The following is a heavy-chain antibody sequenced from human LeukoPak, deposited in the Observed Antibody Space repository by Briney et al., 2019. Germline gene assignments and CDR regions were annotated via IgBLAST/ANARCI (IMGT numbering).Heavy chain of an antibody. CDR3: ARDLSGPFDY. CDR2: ISGTGSST. J-gene: IGHJ4*02. CDR1: GFTFNTYA. D-gene: IGHD3-10*01. Sequence: GGSLRLSCAASGFTFNTYAMSWVRQAPGKGLEWVSGISGTGSSTYYADSVKGRFTISRDNSKNTLYLQMNSLRAEDTAVYYCARDLSGPFDYWGQGTLVTVSS. V-gene: IGHV3-23*01.